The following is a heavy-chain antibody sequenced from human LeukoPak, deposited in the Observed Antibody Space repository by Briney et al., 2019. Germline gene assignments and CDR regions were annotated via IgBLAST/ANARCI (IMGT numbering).Heavy chain of an antibody. J-gene: IGHJ4*02. CDR1: EFCFSSYT. CDR3: TRSPRYCGSDCYSDY. D-gene: IGHD2-21*02. Sequence: GGSVRLSCGASEFCFSSYTMNWVRQAPGKGLEWVSYISSSSTYIYYADSVKGRFTISRDNARNSLFLQMHSLRAEDTAVYYCTRSPRYCGSDCYSDYWGQGTLVTVSS. V-gene: IGHV3-21*01. CDR2: ISSSSTYI.